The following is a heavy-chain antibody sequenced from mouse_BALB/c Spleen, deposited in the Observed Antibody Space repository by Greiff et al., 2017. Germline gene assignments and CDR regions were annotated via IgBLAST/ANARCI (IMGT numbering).Heavy chain of an antibody. V-gene: IGHV5-6-4*01. D-gene: IGHD2-2*01. Sequence: EVQLVESGGGLVKPGGSLKLSCAASGFTFSSYTMSWVRQTPEKRLEWVATISSGGSYTYYPDSVKGRFTISRDNAKNTLYLQMSSLKSEDTAMYYCTRDREGYAAMDYWGQGTSVTVSS. CDR3: TRDREGYAAMDY. CDR2: ISSGGSYT. CDR1: GFTFSSYT. J-gene: IGHJ4*01.